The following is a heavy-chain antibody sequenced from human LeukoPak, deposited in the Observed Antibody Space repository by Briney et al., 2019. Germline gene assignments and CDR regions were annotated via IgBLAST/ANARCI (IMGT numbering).Heavy chain of an antibody. D-gene: IGHD1-14*01. CDR3: ARPISGPLSFWAFDI. Sequence: GASVKVSCKASGHTFTKYYMHWVRQAPGQGLEWMGWIHPGSGDTNYAQKFQGRVTMTRDTSISTAYMELSRLRSDDTAVYYCARPISGPLSFWAFDIWGQGTMVTVSS. V-gene: IGHV1-2*02. CDR1: GHTFTKYY. J-gene: IGHJ3*02. CDR2: IHPGSGDT.